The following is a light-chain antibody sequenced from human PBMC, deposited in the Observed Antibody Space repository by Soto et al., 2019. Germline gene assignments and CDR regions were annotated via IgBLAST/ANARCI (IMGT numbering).Light chain of an antibody. CDR1: SSDVGAYKY. CDR2: EVT. Sequence: QSVLTQPPSASGSPGQSVTISCTGTSSDVGAYKYVSWYQQYPGKAPKLMIYEVTKRPSGVPDRFPGSKSGNTASLTVSGLQAEDEADYYCTSYVGNDIWVFGGGTQLPVL. J-gene: IGLJ3*02. CDR3: TSYVGNDIWV. V-gene: IGLV2-8*01.